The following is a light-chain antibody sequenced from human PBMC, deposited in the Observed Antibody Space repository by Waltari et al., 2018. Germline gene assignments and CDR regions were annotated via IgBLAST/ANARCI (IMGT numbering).Light chain of an antibody. CDR1: QSISSW. CDR2: KAS. Sequence: DIQMTQSPSTLSASVGDRVTITCRSSQSISSWLAWYQQKPGKAPKLLIDKASSLESGVPSRFSGSGSGTEFTTTISSLQPDDFATYYCQQYNSYSCGFGQGTKVEIK. J-gene: IGKJ1*01. CDR3: QQYNSYSCG. V-gene: IGKV1-5*03.